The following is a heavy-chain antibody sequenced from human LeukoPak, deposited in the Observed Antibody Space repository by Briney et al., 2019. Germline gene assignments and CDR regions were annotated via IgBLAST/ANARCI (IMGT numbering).Heavy chain of an antibody. Sequence: PGGSLRLSCAASGFTFSSYAMSWVRQARGKGLEWVSVISGSGGSTYYADSVKGRFTISRDNSKNTLYLQMNSLRGEDTAVYHCAKADSARGVTLKTTIDYWGQETLVTVSS. CDR1: GFTFSSYA. V-gene: IGHV3-23*01. CDR2: ISGSGGST. CDR3: AKADSARGVTLKTTIDY. D-gene: IGHD1-14*01. J-gene: IGHJ4*02.